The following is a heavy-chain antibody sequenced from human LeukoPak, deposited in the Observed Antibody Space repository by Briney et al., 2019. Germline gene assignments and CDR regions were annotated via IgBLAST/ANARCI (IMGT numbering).Heavy chain of an antibody. V-gene: IGHV3-23*01. CDR1: GFTFSSYA. J-gene: IGHJ5*02. D-gene: IGHD2-15*01. Sequence: GGSLRLSRAASGFTFSSYAMSWVRQAPGKGLEWVSAISGSGGSTYYADSVKGRLTISRDNSKNTLYLQMNSLRAEDTAVYYCARTLVVAATPYWFDPWGQGTLVTVSS. CDR3: ARTLVVAATPYWFDP. CDR2: ISGSGGST.